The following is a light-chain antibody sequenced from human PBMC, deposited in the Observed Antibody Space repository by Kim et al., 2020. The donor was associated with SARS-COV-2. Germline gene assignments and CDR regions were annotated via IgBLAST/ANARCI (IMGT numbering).Light chain of an antibody. V-gene: IGLV3-1*01. CDR2: QDR. J-gene: IGLJ2*01. CDR1: KLGDKY. Sequence: SYELTQPHSVSVSPGQTARITCSGDKLGDKYVSWYQQKPGQSPVLVIYQDRKRPSGIPERVSGSNSGNTATLTIGRTQAMDEADYYCQAWDSTTVVFGGG. CDR3: QAWDSTTVV.